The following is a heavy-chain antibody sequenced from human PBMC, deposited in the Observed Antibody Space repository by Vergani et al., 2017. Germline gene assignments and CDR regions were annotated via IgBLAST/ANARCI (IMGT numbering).Heavy chain of an antibody. Sequence: QVQLVESGGGVVQPGGSLRLFCAASGFTFYSYGMHWVRQAPGKGLEWVASIRSDESRRYYGDSMEGPFTISRDNSKNTLYLQMKSLRPEDTAVYYCAKEGGGYCSGGTCYPEYWGQGTLVSVSS. V-gene: IGHV3-30*02. CDR1: GFTFYSYG. J-gene: IGHJ4*02. CDR3: AKEGGGYCSGGTCYPEY. CDR2: IRSDESRR. D-gene: IGHD2-15*01.